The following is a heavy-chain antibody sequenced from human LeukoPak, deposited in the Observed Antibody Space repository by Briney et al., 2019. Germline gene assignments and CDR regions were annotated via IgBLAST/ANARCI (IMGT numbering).Heavy chain of an antibody. D-gene: IGHD3-22*01. J-gene: IGHJ6*02. CDR1: GYTFTSYD. Sequence: ASVKVSCKASGYTFTSYDINWVRQATGQGLEWMGWMNPNSGNTGYAQKFQGRVTMTRNTSISTAYMELSSLRSEDTAVCYCAREPYYYDSSGYYYWGYYYYGMDVWGQGTTVTVSS. CDR3: AREPYYYDSSGYYYWGYYYYGMDV. CDR2: MNPNSGNT. V-gene: IGHV1-8*01.